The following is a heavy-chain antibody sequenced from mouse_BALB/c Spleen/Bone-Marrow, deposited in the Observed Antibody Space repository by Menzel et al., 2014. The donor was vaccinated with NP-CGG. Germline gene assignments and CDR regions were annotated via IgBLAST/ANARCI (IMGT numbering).Heavy chain of an antibody. CDR2: INPDSSTI. CDR1: GCDFSRYW. CDR3: ARLSYYGRFAY. V-gene: IGHV4-1*02. J-gene: IGHJ3*01. D-gene: IGHD1-1*01. Sequence: EVKVEESGGGLVQPGGSLKLSCAASGCDFSRYWMSWVRQAPGKGLEWIGEINPDSSTINYTPSLKDKFIISRDNAKNTLYLQMSKVRSEDTALYYCARLSYYGRFAYWGQGTLVTVSA.